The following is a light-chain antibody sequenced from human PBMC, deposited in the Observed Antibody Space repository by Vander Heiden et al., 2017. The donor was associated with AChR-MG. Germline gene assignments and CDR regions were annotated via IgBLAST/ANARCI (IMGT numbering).Light chain of an antibody. J-gene: IGLJ3*02. Sequence: QSLLTQPPSVSGTPGQRVTIPCSGSTPNIGSNTVSWYQQGPGTAPKLLMYRNNQRPSGVPARFSGSKSGTSASLAISGLQSEDEADYYCAAWDASLDGKVFGGGTKLTVL. CDR1: TPNIGSNT. CDR3: AAWDASLDGKV. V-gene: IGLV1-44*01. CDR2: RNN.